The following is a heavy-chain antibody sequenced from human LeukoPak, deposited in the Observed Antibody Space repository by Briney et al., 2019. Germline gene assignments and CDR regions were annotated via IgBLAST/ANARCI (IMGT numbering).Heavy chain of an antibody. D-gene: IGHD3-10*01. V-gene: IGHV4-59*01. CDR2: IYYSGST. CDR1: GGSISSYY. Sequence: PSETLSLTWTVSGGSISSYYWSWIRQPPGEGLEWIGYIYYSGSTNYNPSLKSRVTISVDTSKNQFSLKLSSVTAADTAVYYCARGGYYGSGSSRPPLDYWGQGTLVTVSS. CDR3: ARGGYYGSGSSRPPLDY. J-gene: IGHJ4*02.